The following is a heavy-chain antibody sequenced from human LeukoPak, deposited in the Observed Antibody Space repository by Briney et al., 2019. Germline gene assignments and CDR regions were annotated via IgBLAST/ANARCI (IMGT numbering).Heavy chain of an antibody. CDR3: ARDGQSGDGYNPFDY. D-gene: IGHD5-24*01. CDR2: IIPILGIA. Sequence: ASVKVSCKASGGTFSSYAISWVRQAPGQGLEWMGRIIPILGIANYAQKFQGRVTIAADKSTSTAYMELSSLRSEDTAVYYCARDGQSGDGYNPFDYWGQGTLVTVSS. V-gene: IGHV1-69*04. CDR1: GGTFSSYA. J-gene: IGHJ4*02.